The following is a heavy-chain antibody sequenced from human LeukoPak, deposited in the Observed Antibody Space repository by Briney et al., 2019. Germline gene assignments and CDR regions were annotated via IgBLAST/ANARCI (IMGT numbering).Heavy chain of an antibody. CDR1: GYTFTSYY. D-gene: IGHD3-10*01. Sequence: GASVKVSCKASGYTFTSYYMHWVRQAPGQGLGWMGIINPSGGSTSYAQKFQGRVTMTRDMSTSTVYMELSSLRSEDTAVYYCAVIRITMEGAFDIWGQGTMVTVSS. J-gene: IGHJ3*02. V-gene: IGHV1-46*01. CDR3: AVIRITMEGAFDI. CDR2: INPSGGST.